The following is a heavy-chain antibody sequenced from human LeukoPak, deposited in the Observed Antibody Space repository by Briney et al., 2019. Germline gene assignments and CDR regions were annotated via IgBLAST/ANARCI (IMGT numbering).Heavy chain of an antibody. Sequence: ASVKVSCKSSGFTFTDHYIHWVRQGPGQGLEWMGYIGPHSTFTSSPQEFQGRVTMTRDASMSTAYMELTRLKSDDTDVYYCVREGEGPLSKDFYYWGQGTLVTVSS. CDR3: VREGEGPLSKDFYY. CDR1: GFTFTDHY. V-gene: IGHV1-2*02. J-gene: IGHJ4*02. CDR2: IGPHSTFT. D-gene: IGHD2/OR15-2a*01.